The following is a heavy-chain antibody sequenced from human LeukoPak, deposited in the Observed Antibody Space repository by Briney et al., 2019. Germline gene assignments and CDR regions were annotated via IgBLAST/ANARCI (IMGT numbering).Heavy chain of an antibody. CDR2: IYHSGST. D-gene: IGHD3-9*01. CDR3: ARVVYDILTGYPYYFDY. CDR1: GGSISSGGYS. V-gene: IGHV4-30-2*01. Sequence: SETLSLTCAVSGGSISSGGYSWSWIRQPPGKGLEWIRYIYHSGSTYYNPSLNSRVTISVDRSKNQFSLKLSSVTAADTAVYYCARVVYDILTGYPYYFDYWGQGTLVTVSS. J-gene: IGHJ4*02.